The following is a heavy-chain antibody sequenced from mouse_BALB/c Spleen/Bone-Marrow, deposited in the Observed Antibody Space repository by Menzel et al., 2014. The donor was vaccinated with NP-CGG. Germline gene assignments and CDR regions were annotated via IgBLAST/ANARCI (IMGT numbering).Heavy chain of an antibody. CDR2: IYPGDGDT. V-gene: IGHV1-80*01. CDR3: HYFGSDYYVMDY. CDR1: VYAFSNNW. J-gene: IGHJ4*01. Sequence: QVQLQQSGAEMVRPGSSVKISCKASVYAFSNNWMNWMKQRPGQGLEWIGQIYPGDGDTNYNGKFKGKATLTADKSSSIAYMQLSSLTSEDSAVYFCHYFGSDYYVMDYWGQGTSVTVSS. D-gene: IGHD1-1*01.